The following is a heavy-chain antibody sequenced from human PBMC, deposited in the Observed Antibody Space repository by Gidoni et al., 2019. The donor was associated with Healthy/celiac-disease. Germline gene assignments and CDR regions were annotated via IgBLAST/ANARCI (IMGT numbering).Heavy chain of an antibody. CDR1: GGPISSSSYY. D-gene: IGHD2-2*01. Sequence: QLQLPESGPGLVKPSETLSLTCTVPGGPISSSSYYWGWIRKPPGKGLEWIGSIYYSGSTYYNPSLKSRVTISVDTSKNQFSLKLSSVTAADTAVYYCASPARAYYYDGMDVWGQGTTVTVSS. CDR3: ASPARAYYYDGMDV. V-gene: IGHV4-39*01. J-gene: IGHJ6*02. CDR2: IYYSGST.